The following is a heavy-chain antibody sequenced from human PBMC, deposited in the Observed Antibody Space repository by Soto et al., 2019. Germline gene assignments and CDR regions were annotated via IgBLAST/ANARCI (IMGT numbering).Heavy chain of an antibody. J-gene: IGHJ6*02. D-gene: IGHD6-13*01. CDR3: ARGQQLQRYYYYGMDV. Sequence: QVQLVESGGGLVKPGGSLRLSCAASGFTFSDYYMSWIRQAPGKGLEWVSYISSSSSYTNYADSVKGRFTISRDNAKNSLYLQMNSLRAEDTAVYYCARGQQLQRYYYYGMDVWGQGTTVTVSS. CDR1: GFTFSDYY. CDR2: ISSSSSYT. V-gene: IGHV3-11*06.